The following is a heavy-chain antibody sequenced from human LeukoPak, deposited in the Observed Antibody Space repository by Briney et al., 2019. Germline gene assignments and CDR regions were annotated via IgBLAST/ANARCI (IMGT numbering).Heavy chain of an antibody. J-gene: IGHJ6*03. CDR3: AKDSRGLKRYYYYMDV. CDR1: GFTFSSYA. D-gene: IGHD3-10*01. V-gene: IGHV3-23*01. Sequence: PGGSLRLSCAASGFTFSSYAMSWVRQAPGKGLEWVSAISGSGGSTYYADSVKGRFTISRDNSKNTLYLQMNSLRAEDTAVYYCAKDSRGLKRYYYYMDVWGKGTTVTVSS. CDR2: ISGSGGST.